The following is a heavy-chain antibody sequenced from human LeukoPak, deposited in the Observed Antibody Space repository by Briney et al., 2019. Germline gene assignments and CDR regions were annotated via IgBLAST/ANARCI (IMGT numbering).Heavy chain of an antibody. J-gene: IGHJ4*02. V-gene: IGHV3-53*01. CDR3: ARYCGGDCYSGNYFDY. CDR1: GFTVISNY. D-gene: IGHD2-21*02. CDR2: TYRGGIT. Sequence: PGGSLILSCAASGFTVISNYMSWVRQAPGKGLEWVSVTYRGGITYYADSVKGRFTISRDNSKNTLYLQMNSLRAEDSAVYYCARYCGGDCYSGNYFDYWGQGTLVTVSS.